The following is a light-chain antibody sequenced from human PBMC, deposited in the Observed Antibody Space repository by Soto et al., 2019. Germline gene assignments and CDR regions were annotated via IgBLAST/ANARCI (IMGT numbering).Light chain of an antibody. CDR1: QGISNH. J-gene: IGKJ3*01. CDR2: AAS. CDR3: QKYNSASRT. V-gene: IGKV1-27*01. Sequence: DIQMTQSPSSLSASVGDRVTITCRASQGISNHLAWYQQKPGKVPKLLIYAASTLQSGDPSRFSGSGSGTDFTLTISGLQPEDVATYYCQKYNSASRTFGPGTKVDIK.